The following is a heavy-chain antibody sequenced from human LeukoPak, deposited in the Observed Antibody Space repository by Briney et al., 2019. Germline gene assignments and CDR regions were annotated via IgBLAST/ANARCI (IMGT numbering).Heavy chain of an antibody. CDR3: VRDRYYYGSGSLMDV. V-gene: IGHV1-69*06. J-gene: IGHJ6*04. CDR2: IIPIFGTA. D-gene: IGHD3-10*01. CDR1: GGTFSSYA. Sequence: ASVKASCKASGGTFSSYAISWVRQAPGQGLEWMGGIIPIFGTANYAQKFQGRVTITADKSTSTAYMELSSLRSEDTAVYYCVRDRYYYGSGSLMDVWGKGTTVTVSS.